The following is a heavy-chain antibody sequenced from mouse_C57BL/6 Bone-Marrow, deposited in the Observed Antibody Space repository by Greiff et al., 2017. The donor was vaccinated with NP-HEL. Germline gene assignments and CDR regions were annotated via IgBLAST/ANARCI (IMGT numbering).Heavy chain of an antibody. J-gene: IGHJ2*01. CDR3: TTSDTTVVATEYY. CDR2: IDPENGDT. Sequence: VQLQQSGAELVRPGASVKLSCTASGFNIKDDYMHWVKQRPEQGLEWIGWIDPENGDTEYASKFQGKATITADTSSNTAYLQLSSLTSEDTAVYYGTTSDTTVVATEYYWGQGTTLTVSS. D-gene: IGHD1-1*01. CDR1: GFNIKDDY. V-gene: IGHV14-4*01.